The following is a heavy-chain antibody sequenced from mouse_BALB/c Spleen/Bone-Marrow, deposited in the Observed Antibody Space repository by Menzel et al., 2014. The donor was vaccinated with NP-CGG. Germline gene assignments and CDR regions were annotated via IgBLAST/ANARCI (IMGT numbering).Heavy chain of an antibody. CDR1: GYAFTNYL. CDR2: INPGSGGT. V-gene: IGHV1-54*03. D-gene: IGHD4-1*01. Sequence: VQLQQSGADLVRPGTSVKVSCKASGYAFTNYLIEWVKQRPGQGLEWIGVINPGSGGTNYNEKFKGKATLTADKSSSTAYMQLSSLTSDDSAVYFWARWLTGTSAMDYWGQGTSVTVSS. J-gene: IGHJ4*01. CDR3: ARWLTGTSAMDY.